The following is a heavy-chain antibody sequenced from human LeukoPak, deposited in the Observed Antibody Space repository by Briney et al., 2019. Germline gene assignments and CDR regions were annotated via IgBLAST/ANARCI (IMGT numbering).Heavy chain of an antibody. V-gene: IGHV3-74*01. CDR1: GFTFSSYW. D-gene: IGHD6-25*01. CDR2: IRGDGTST. J-gene: IGHJ3*02. Sequence: GGSLRLSCAASGFTFSSYWMHWVRQDPGKGLVWVSYIRGDGTSTSYADSVKGRFTISRDNAKNTLYLQMNSLRVEDTAVYYCAREGGVSGRAFDMWGQGTMVTVSS. CDR3: AREGGVSGRAFDM.